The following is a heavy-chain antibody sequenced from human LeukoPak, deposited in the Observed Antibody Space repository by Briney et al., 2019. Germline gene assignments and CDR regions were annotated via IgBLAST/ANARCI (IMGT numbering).Heavy chain of an antibody. D-gene: IGHD6-6*01. CDR2: ISAYNGNT. CDR1: GYTFTSYG. CDR3: ARDRSIAARPTENDY. Sequence: ASVKVSCKASGYTFTSYGIRWVRPAPGQGLEWMGWISAYNGNTNYAQKLQGRVTMTTDTSTSTAYMELRSLRSDDTAVYYCARDRSIAARPTENDYWGQGTLVTVSS. V-gene: IGHV1-18*01. J-gene: IGHJ4*02.